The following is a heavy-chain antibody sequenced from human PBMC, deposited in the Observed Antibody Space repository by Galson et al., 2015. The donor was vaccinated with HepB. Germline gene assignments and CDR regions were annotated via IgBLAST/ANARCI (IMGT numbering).Heavy chain of an antibody. V-gene: IGHV1-69*13. J-gene: IGHJ6*02. CDR1: GGTFSSYA. Sequence: SVKVSCKASGGTFSSYAISWVRQAPGQGLEWMGGIIPIFGTANYAQKFQGRVTITADESTSTAYMELSSLRSEDTAVYYCARDQIGYGDAGNYYYGMDVWGQGTTVTVSS. CDR2: IIPIFGTA. D-gene: IGHD4-17*01. CDR3: ARDQIGYGDAGNYYYGMDV.